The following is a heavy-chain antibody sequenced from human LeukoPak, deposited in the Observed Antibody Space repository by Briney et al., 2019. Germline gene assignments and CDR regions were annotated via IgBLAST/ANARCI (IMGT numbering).Heavy chain of an antibody. D-gene: IGHD3-3*01. Sequence: SVKVSCKVSEGTFSSYAISWVRQAPGQGLEWMGGIIPIFGTANYAQRFQGRVTITADESTSTAYMELSSLRSEDTAVYYCARDYSEWFLWDYWGQGTLVTVSS. V-gene: IGHV1-69*13. CDR3: ARDYSEWFLWDY. J-gene: IGHJ4*02. CDR1: EGTFSSYA. CDR2: IIPIFGTA.